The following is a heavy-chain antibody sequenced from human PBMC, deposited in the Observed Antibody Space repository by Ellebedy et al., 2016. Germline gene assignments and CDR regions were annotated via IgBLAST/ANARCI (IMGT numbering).Heavy chain of an antibody. CDR2: IIVDGSEE. J-gene: IGHJ6*02. CDR1: GFTFSSHA. Sequence: GGSLRLXCAASGFTFSSHAFHWVRQAPGMGLEWVALIIVDGSEEYYSDPVKGRFTISRDNSKNTVYLQMNSLRLDDTGVYYCARGVAYGMDVWGQGTTVTVSS. CDR3: ARGVAYGMDV. V-gene: IGHV3-30-3*01. D-gene: IGHD3-10*01.